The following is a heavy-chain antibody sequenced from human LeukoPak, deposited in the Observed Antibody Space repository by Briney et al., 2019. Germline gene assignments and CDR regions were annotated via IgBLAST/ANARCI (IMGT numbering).Heavy chain of an antibody. CDR2: ISAYSGNT. J-gene: IGHJ4*02. V-gene: IGHV1-18*01. CDR1: GYTFTSNG. CDR3: ARVAGGYNYGYEDF. Sequence: GASVKVSCKASGYTFTSNGISWVRQAPGQGLEWMGWISAYSGNTNFAQNLQGRVTMTTDTAARTAYMELRSLRSDDTAMYYCARVAGGYNYGYEDFWGQGTLVTVSS. D-gene: IGHD5-18*01.